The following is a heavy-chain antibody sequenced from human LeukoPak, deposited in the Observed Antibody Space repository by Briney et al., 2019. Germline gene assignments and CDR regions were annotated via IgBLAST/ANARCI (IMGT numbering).Heavy chain of an antibody. Sequence: GGSLRLSCAASGFAFSSYAMSWVRQAPGKGLEWVSAISGSGGSTYYADSVKGRFTISRDNSKNTLYLQMNSLRAEDTAVYYCAKDYGQWLSYLDYWGQGTLVTVSS. CDR2: ISGSGGST. CDR3: AKDYGQWLSYLDY. D-gene: IGHD6-19*01. J-gene: IGHJ4*02. V-gene: IGHV3-23*01. CDR1: GFAFSSYA.